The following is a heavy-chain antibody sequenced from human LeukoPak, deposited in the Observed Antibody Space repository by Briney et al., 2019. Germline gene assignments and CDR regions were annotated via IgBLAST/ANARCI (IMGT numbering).Heavy chain of an antibody. CDR2: ISAYNGNT. J-gene: IGHJ6*03. CDR3: ARDRKVGYCSGGSCHYYYYYYMDV. V-gene: IGHV1-18*01. CDR1: GYTFTGYG. Sequence: ASVKVSCKASGYTFTGYGISWVRQAPGQGLEWMGWISAYNGNTNYAQKLQGRVTMTTDTSTSTAYMELRSLRSDDTAVYYCARDRKVGYCSGGSCHYYYYYYMDVWGKGTTVTVSS. D-gene: IGHD2-15*01.